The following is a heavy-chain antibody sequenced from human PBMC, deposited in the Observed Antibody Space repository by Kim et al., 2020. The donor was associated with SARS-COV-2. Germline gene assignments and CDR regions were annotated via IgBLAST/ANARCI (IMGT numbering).Heavy chain of an antibody. Sequence: GGSLRLSCAASGFTFSSYWMSWVRQAPGKGLEWVANIKQDGSEKYYVDSVKGRFTISRDNAKNSLYLQMNSLRAEDTAVYYCARALDSPSYGSGSPFDYWGQGTLVTVSS. V-gene: IGHV3-7*01. J-gene: IGHJ4*02. CDR1: GFTFSSYW. D-gene: IGHD3-10*01. CDR3: ARALDSPSYGSGSPFDY. CDR2: IKQDGSEK.